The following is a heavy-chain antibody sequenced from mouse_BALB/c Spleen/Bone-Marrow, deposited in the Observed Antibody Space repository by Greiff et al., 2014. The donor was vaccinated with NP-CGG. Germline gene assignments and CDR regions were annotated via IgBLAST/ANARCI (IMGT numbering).Heavy chain of an antibody. J-gene: IGHJ1*01. D-gene: IGHD2-10*02. Sequence: QVQLQQPGAGLVKPGASVELSCKASGYTFTEYIIHWVKQRSGQGLEWIGWFYPGSGSIKYNEKFKDKATLTADKSSSTVYMELSRLTSEDSAVYFCARHESYGNYLYFDVWGAGTTVTVSS. CDR2: FYPGSGSI. V-gene: IGHV1-62-2*01. CDR3: ARHESYGNYLYFDV. CDR1: GYTFTEYI.